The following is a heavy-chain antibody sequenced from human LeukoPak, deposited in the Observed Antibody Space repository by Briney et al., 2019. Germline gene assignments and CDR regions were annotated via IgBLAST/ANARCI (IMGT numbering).Heavy chain of an antibody. D-gene: IGHD5-18*01. CDR2: IYTSGST. CDR3: ARDQSGGGYDY. J-gene: IGHJ4*02. V-gene: IGHV4-61*02. CDR1: GGSISSGSYY. Sequence: SETLSLTCTVSGGSISSGSYYWSWIRQPAGKGLEWIGRIYTSGSTNYNPSLKSRVTISVDTSKNQFSLKLSSVTAADTAVYYCARDQSGGGYDYWGQGTLVTVSS.